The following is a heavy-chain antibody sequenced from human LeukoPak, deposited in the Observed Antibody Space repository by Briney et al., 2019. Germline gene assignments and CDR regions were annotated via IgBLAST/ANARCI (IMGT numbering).Heavy chain of an antibody. D-gene: IGHD3-10*01. CDR3: ARGAGLLWFGELSLDY. CDR2: IYYSGST. CDR1: GGSISSYY. V-gene: IGHV4-59*08. Sequence: SETLSLTCTVSGGSISSYYWSWIRQPPGKGLEWIGYIYYSGSTNYNPSLKSRVTISVDTSKNQFSLKLSSVTAADTAVYYCARGAGLLWFGELSLDYWGQGTLVTVSS. J-gene: IGHJ4*02.